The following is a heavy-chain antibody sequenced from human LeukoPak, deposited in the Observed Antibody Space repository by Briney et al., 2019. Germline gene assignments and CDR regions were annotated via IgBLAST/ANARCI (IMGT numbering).Heavy chain of an antibody. Sequence: KPSETLSLTCAVYGGSFSGYYWSWIRQPPGKGLEWIGYIYHSGSAYYNPSLKSRVTISVDRSKNQFSLKLSSVTAADTAVYYCARGSIAAAGGFDYWDQGTLVTVSS. CDR2: IYHSGSA. V-gene: IGHV4-34*01. D-gene: IGHD6-25*01. CDR3: ARGSIAAAGGFDY. CDR1: GGSFSGYY. J-gene: IGHJ4*02.